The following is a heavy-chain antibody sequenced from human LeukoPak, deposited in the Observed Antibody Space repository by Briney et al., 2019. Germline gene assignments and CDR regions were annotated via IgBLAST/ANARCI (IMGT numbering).Heavy chain of an antibody. CDR3: ARGAAAGRRAFDI. CDR1: GFTFSSYW. CDR2: IKQDGSEK. V-gene: IGHV3-7*01. D-gene: IGHD6-13*01. J-gene: IGHJ3*02. Sequence: GGSLRLSCAASGFTFSSYWMSWVRQAPGKGLEWVANIKQDGSEKYYVDSVKGRFTISRDNAKKSLYLQMNSLRVEDTAVYYCARGAAAGRRAFDIWGRGTMVTVSS.